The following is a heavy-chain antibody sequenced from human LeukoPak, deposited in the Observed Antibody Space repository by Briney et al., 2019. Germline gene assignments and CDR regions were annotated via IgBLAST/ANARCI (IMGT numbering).Heavy chain of an antibody. CDR1: GFTFSSYW. V-gene: IGHV3-7*01. Sequence: PGGSLRLSCAVSGFTFSSYWMSWVRQAPGKGLEWVANIKQDGGERFYVDSVKGRFTISRDNAKNSLYLQMNSLRVEDTAVYYCAREDHSNYNYWGQGTLVTFSS. CDR2: IKQDGGER. CDR3: AREDHSNYNY. D-gene: IGHD4-11*01. J-gene: IGHJ4*02.